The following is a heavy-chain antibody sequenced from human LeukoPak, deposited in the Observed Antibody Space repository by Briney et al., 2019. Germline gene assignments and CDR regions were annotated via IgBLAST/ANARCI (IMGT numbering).Heavy chain of an antibody. Sequence: PGGSLRLSCAASGFTFSSYAMTWVRQAPGKGLEWVSSISSSSSYIYYADSVKGRFTISRDNAKNTLYLQMNSLRAEDTAVYYCARGRGGYHLGAFDIWVQGTMVTVSS. CDR1: GFTFSSYA. CDR3: ARGRGGYHLGAFDI. J-gene: IGHJ3*02. D-gene: IGHD3-22*01. CDR2: ISSSSSYI. V-gene: IGHV3-21*01.